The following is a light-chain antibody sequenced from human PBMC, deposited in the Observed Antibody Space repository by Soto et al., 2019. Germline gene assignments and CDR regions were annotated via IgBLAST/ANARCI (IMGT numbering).Light chain of an antibody. CDR2: DAS. CDR1: QSVSSY. J-gene: IGKJ1*01. V-gene: IGKV3-11*01. CDR3: QQRSNWRRT. Sequence: EIVLTQSPATLSLSPGERATLSCRASQSVSSYLAWYQQKPGQAPRFLIYDASNRATGIPARFSGSGSGTDLTLTISSLEPEDFAVYYCQQRSNWRRTFGQGTKVEIK.